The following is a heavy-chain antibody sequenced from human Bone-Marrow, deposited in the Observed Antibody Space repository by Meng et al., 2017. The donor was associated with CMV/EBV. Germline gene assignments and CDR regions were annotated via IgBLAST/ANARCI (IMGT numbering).Heavy chain of an antibody. J-gene: IGHJ4*02. CDR1: GYSFTGHH. D-gene: IGHD3-3*01. V-gene: IGHV1-2*02. Sequence: ASVKVSCKASGYSFTGHHIRWVRQAPGRGLEWMGWINPNTGNINYPQKFQGRVTMTRDTSISTAYMELNSPTSDDAALYSCARESGEWFGAQKNWGQGTLVTVSS. CDR2: INPNTGNI. CDR3: ARESGEWFGAQKN.